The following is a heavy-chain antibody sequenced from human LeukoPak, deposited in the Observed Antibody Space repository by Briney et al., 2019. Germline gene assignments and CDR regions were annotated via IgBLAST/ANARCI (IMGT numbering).Heavy chain of an antibody. J-gene: IGHJ6*03. CDR1: GGSISSYY. Sequence: KPSETLSLTCTVSGGSISSYYWSWIRQPAGKGLEWIGRIYTSGSTNYNPSLKSRVTMLVDTSKNQFSLKLSSVTAADTAVYYCARDPPQYDILTGSVSYYYYYMDVWGKGTTVTVSS. V-gene: IGHV4-4*07. CDR3: ARDPPQYDILTGSVSYYYYYMDV. CDR2: IYTSGST. D-gene: IGHD3-9*01.